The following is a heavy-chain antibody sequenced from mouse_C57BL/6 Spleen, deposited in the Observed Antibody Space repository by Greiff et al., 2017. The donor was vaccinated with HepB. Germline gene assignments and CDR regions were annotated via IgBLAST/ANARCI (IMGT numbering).Heavy chain of an antibody. D-gene: IGHD1-1*01. CDR2: IYPGDGDT. Sequence: VQLQQSGPELVKPGASVKISCKASGYAFSSSWMNWVKQRPGKGLEWIGRIYPGDGDTNYNGKFKGKATLTADKSSSTAYMQLSSLTSEDSAVYFCARYGSSPRWYFDVGGTGTTVTVSS. V-gene: IGHV1-82*01. CDR1: GYAFSSSW. J-gene: IGHJ1*03. CDR3: ARYGSSPRWYFDV.